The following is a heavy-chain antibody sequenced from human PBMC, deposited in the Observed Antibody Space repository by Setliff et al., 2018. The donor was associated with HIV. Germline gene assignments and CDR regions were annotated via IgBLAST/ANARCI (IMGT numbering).Heavy chain of an antibody. V-gene: IGHV4-59*11. CDR3: ARGSRSWYYYYYDGMDV. Sequence: PSETLSLPCPVPGGSISSHYWSWLRQPPGKGLEWIGSIYYSGSTNYNPSLKSRVTISVDTSKNQFSLKLSSVTAADTAVYYCARGSRSWYYYYYDGMDVWGQGTTVTVSS. D-gene: IGHD6-13*01. J-gene: IGHJ6*02. CDR1: GGSISSHY. CDR2: IYYSGST.